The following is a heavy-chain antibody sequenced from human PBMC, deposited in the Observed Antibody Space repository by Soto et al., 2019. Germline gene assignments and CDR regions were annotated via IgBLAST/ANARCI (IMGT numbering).Heavy chain of an antibody. J-gene: IGHJ4*02. CDR3: ARDPGIAAAGRGSYFDY. V-gene: IGHV3-33*01. Sequence: QVQLVESGGGVVQPGRSLRLSCAASGFTFSSYGMHWVRQAPGKGLEWVAVIWYDGSNKYYADSVKGRFTISRDNSKNTLYLQMNSLRAEDTAVYYCARDPGIAAAGRGSYFDYWGQGTLVTVSS. CDR1: GFTFSSYG. D-gene: IGHD6-13*01. CDR2: IWYDGSNK.